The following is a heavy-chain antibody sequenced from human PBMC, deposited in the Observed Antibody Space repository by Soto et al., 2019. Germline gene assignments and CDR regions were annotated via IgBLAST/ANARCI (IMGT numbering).Heavy chain of an antibody. J-gene: IGHJ4*02. CDR1: GFTFSSYA. D-gene: IGHD3-9*01. Sequence: GGSLRLSCVASGFTFSSYAMSWVRQAPGKGLEWVSGITGGGGKTFYVESVKGRFTISRDNAKNSLYLQMNSLRAEDTAVYYCARGKKYDYILNGYYYYFDYWGQXTLVTVSS. V-gene: IGHV3-23*01. CDR3: ARGKKYDYILNGYYYYFDY. CDR2: ITGGGGKT.